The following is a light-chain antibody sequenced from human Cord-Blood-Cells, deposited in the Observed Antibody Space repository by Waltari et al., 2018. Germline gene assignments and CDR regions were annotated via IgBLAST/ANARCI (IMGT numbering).Light chain of an antibody. Sequence: DIQMTQSPSSLSASVGDRVTITCRASQSISSYLTWYQQKPGKAPKLLIYAASSLRSGVPSRFSGSGSGTDFTLTISSLQPEDFATYYCQQSYSTPYSFGQGTKLEIK. CDR1: QSISSY. CDR3: QQSYSTPYS. CDR2: AAS. V-gene: IGKV1-39*01. J-gene: IGKJ2*03.